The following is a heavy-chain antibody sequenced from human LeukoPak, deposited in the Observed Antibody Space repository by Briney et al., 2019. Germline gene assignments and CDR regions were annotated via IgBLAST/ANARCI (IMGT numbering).Heavy chain of an antibody. Sequence: GSLSPSCPASGLSFRIYWMSWVRQAPGKELGWVANIKQDGSEKYYVDSVKGRFTISRDNTKNSLYLQMNSLRAEDTAVYYCARDGPWGQGTLVTVSS. CDR2: IKQDGSEK. CDR1: GLSFRIYW. J-gene: IGHJ5*02. V-gene: IGHV3-7*01. CDR3: ARDGP.